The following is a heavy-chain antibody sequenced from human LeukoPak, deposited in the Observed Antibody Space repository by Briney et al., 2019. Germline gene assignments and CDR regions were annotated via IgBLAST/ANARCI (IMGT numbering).Heavy chain of an antibody. J-gene: IGHJ4*02. Sequence: GGSLRLSCAASGFTFSSYGMHWVRQAPGKGLEWVAFIRYDGSSKYYADSVKGRFTISRDNSKNTLYLQMNSLRAEDTAVYYCARVSTGKYYFDSWGQGTLVTVSS. CDR1: GFTFSSYG. CDR2: IRYDGSSK. V-gene: IGHV3-30*02. CDR3: ARVSTGKYYFDS. D-gene: IGHD2-8*02.